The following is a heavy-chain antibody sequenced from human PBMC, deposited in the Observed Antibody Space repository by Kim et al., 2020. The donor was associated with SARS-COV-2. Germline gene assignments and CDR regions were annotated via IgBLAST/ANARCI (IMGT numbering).Heavy chain of an antibody. V-gene: IGHV3-7*01. CDR3: AKTIGGADINFDY. J-gene: IGHJ4*02. D-gene: IGHD3-9*01. Sequence: YVDSVKGRFNISRDDAKNSLFLQMNSLRAEDTGVYYCAKTIGGADINFDYWGQGTLVTVSS.